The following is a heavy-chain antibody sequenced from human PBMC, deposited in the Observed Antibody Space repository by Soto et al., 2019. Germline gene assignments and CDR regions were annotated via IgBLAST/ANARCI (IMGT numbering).Heavy chain of an antibody. V-gene: IGHV4-4*02. CDR2: VYHTGST. D-gene: IGHD6-13*01. CDR1: GGSISSSNW. Sequence: QVQLQESGPGLVEPSGTLSLTCAVSGGSISSSNWWTWVRQPPGKGLEWIGEVYHTGSTSYNPSLKSRVTISVGKSKNQFFLRLTSVTAADTAVYYCAREGTSSWRPIDYWGQGTLVTVSS. CDR3: AREGTSSWRPIDY. J-gene: IGHJ4*02.